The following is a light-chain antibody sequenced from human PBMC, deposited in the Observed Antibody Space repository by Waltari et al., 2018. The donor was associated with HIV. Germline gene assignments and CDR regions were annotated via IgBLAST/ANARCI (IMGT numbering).Light chain of an antibody. CDR3: LLYMASGRV. CDR1: SGSVASASY. Sequence: QTVVTQEPSFSVSPGGTITLTCGLSSGSVASASYPSWYQQTTGQPPRTLIYNTDTRSYGVPDRFSGSIVGNKAALTITGAQSEDESDYYCLLYMASGRVFGGGTRLTVL. CDR2: NTD. J-gene: IGLJ3*02. V-gene: IGLV8-61*01.